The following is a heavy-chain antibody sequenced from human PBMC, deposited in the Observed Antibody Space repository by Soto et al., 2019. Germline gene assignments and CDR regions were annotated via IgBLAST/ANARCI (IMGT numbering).Heavy chain of an antibody. CDR3: ARDPQRITIFGVVIPGGDY. CDR2: ISSSSSYI. CDR1: GFTFISYS. D-gene: IGHD3-3*01. Sequence: GGSLRLSCAASGFTFISYSINFVRHSPFKGLEWVSSISSSSSYIYYADSVKGRFTISRDNAKNSLYLQMNSLRAEDTAVYYCARDPQRITIFGVVIPGGDYWGQGTLVTVSS. V-gene: IGHV3-21*01. J-gene: IGHJ4*02.